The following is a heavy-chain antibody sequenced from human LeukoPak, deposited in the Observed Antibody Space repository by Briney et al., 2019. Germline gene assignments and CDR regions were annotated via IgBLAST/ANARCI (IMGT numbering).Heavy chain of an antibody. CDR3: AKDRSGLDLDY. CDR1: GFTFSKYA. CDR2: LAHDGSSP. Sequence: GGSLRLSCAASGFTFSKYAMHWVRQAPGKGLEWAAVLAHDGSSPYYADSVKGRFTISRDNSKNTLYLQMNSLRAEDTAVYYCAKDRSGLDLDYWGQGTLVTVSS. J-gene: IGHJ4*02. D-gene: IGHD3/OR15-3a*01. V-gene: IGHV3-30-3*01.